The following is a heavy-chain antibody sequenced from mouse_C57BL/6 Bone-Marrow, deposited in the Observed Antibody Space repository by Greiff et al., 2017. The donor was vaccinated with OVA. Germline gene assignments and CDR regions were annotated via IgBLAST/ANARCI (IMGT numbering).Heavy chain of an antibody. CDR3: TRSITTVVAETFDY. CDR1: GYTFTSYW. J-gene: IGHJ2*01. CDR2: IYPGNSDT. Sequence: VHVKQSGTVLARPGASVKMSCKTSGYTFTSYWMHWVKQRPGQGLEWIGAIYPGNSDTSYNQKFKGKAKLTAVTSASTAYMELSSLTNEDSAVYYCTRSITTVVAETFDYWGQGTTLTVSS. V-gene: IGHV1-5*01. D-gene: IGHD1-1*01.